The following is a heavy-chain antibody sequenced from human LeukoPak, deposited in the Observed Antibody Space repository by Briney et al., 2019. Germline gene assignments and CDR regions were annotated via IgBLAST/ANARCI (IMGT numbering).Heavy chain of an antibody. CDR3: ARDVGNAVPAAIVY. CDR1: GGSISSYY. D-gene: IGHD2-2*01. Sequence: SETLSLTCTVSGGSISSYYWSWIRQPPGKGLEWIGYIYYSGSTNYNPSLKSRVTISVDTSKNQFSLNLRSVTATGTAVYYCARDVGNAVPAAIVYWGQGTLVTVSS. V-gene: IGHV4-59*01. J-gene: IGHJ4*02. CDR2: IYYSGST.